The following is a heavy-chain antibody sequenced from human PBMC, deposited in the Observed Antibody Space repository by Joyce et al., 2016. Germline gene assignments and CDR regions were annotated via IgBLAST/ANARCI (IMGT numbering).Heavy chain of an antibody. CDR1: GYKFTSDG. D-gene: IGHD2-21*01. J-gene: IGHJ2*01. CDR2: IATGNGDT. Sequence: QVLLVQSGAEVKQPGASVKVSCKASGYKFTSDGIHWVRQAPGQGLEWMGWIATGNGDTQYAQRLQGRATITKDTSAGTAYMELGSLTSEDTAVYYCARDSKLSDTWYFDLWGRDTLVSVSS. CDR3: ARDSKLSDTWYFDL. V-gene: IGHV1-3*04.